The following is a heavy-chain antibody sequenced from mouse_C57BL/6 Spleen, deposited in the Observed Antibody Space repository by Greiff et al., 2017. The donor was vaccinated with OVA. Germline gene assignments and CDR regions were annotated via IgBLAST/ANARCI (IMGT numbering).Heavy chain of an antibody. V-gene: IGHV1-61*01. CDR3: ARRNWDVGYFDY. CDR2: IYPSDSET. Sequence: QVQLKQPGAELVRPGSSVKLSCKASGYTFTSYWMDWVKQRPGQGLEWIGNIYPSDSETHYNQKFKDKATLTVDKSSSTAYMQLSSLTSEDSAVYYCARRNWDVGYFDYWGQGTTLTVSS. D-gene: IGHD4-1*01. J-gene: IGHJ2*01. CDR1: GYTFTSYW.